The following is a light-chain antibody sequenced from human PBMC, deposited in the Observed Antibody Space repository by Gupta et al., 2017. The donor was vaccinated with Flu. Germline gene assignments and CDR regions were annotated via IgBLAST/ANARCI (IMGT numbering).Light chain of an antibody. CDR3: QVWDSSSDRGV. J-gene: IGLJ3*02. V-gene: IGLV3-21*02. Sequence: GQTARITCGGNNIAAKTGHWYQQKPGQAPVLVVNDDSDRPSGIPERFCGSNSGNTATLTISRVEAGDEADYYCQVWDSSSDRGVFGGGTKLTVL. CDR1: NIAAKT. CDR2: DDS.